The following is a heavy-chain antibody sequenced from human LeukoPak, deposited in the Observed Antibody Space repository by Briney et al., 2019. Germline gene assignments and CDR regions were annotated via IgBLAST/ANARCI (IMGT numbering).Heavy chain of an antibody. CDR1: GDSVSSGYYY. D-gene: IGHD3-22*01. Sequence: PSGTLSLTCTVSGDSVSSGYYYWSWIRQPPGKGLEWIGNCYYTGSTNYNPSLKSRVTISVDTSKNQFSLKLNSVTAADMAVYYCARNYYDSSGYYLFDAFDIWGQGTMVTVSS. CDR3: ARNYYDSSGYYLFDAFDI. J-gene: IGHJ3*02. V-gene: IGHV4-61*01. CDR2: CYYTGST.